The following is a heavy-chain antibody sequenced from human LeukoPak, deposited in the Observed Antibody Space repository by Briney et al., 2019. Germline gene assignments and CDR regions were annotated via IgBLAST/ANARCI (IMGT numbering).Heavy chain of an antibody. CDR3: ARGGIAVAGYYWYFDL. CDR2: INHSGSA. CDR1: GGSFSGYY. Sequence: SETLSLTCAVSGGSFSGYYWTWIRQPPGKGLEWIGEINHSGSANYNPSLMSRVTISLDTSKNHFSLNLSSVTAADTAVYYCARGGIAVAGYYWYFDLWGRGTLVTVSS. V-gene: IGHV4-34*01. J-gene: IGHJ2*01. D-gene: IGHD6-19*01.